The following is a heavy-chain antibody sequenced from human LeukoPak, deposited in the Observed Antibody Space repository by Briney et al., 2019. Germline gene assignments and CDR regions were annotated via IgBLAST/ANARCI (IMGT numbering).Heavy chain of an antibody. V-gene: IGHV3-53*05. CDR1: GFSVSDNY. D-gene: IGHD4-17*01. CDR3: ARDWNGDYCFED. CDR2: ICSSGDT. J-gene: IGHJ4*02. Sequence: PGGSLRLSCAASGFSVSDNYMSWVRQAPGKGLEWVSVICSSGDTYYADSVKGRFTISRDNSKNTLYLQMNSLRAEDTAVYHCARDWNGDYCFEDWGRGTLVTVSS.